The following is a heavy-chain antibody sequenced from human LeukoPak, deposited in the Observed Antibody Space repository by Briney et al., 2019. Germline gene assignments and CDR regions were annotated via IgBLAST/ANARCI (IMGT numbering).Heavy chain of an antibody. CDR1: GGSISSYY. Sequence: SETLSLTCTVSGGSISSYYWSWIRQPPGKGLEWIGYIYYSGSTNYNPSLKSRVTISVDTSKNQFSLRLSSVTAADTAVYYCARDWFVAAAGHYYYYMDVWGKGTTVTVSS. CDR2: IYYSGST. V-gene: IGHV4-59*01. CDR3: ARDWFVAAAGHYYYYMDV. D-gene: IGHD6-13*01. J-gene: IGHJ6*03.